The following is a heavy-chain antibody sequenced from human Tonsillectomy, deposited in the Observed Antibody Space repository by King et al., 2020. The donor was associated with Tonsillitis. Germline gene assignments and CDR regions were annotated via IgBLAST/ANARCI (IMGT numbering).Heavy chain of an antibody. CDR1: GYTFTTYY. D-gene: IGHD6-13*01. J-gene: IGHJ4*02. Sequence: QLVQSGAEVKKPGASVKVSCKASGYTFTTYYIHWVRQAPGQGLEWMGIINPYGVTTSYSQKFQGRVSLTSDTSTSTVYMELSSLRSEDTAVYYCARNAAAASDLDYWGQGTLVTVSS. CDR3: ARNAAAASDLDY. V-gene: IGHV1-46*03. CDR2: INPYGVTT.